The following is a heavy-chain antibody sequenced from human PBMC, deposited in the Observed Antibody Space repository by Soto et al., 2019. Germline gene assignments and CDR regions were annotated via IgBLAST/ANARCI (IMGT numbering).Heavy chain of an antibody. CDR1: GFTFSDYY. CDR3: AENVPVPLDY. D-gene: IGHD2-2*01. V-gene: IGHV3-11*01. CDR2: ISSSGSTI. J-gene: IGHJ4*02. Sequence: QVQLVESGGGLVKPGGSLRLSCAASGFTFSDYYMSWIRQAPGKGLEWVSYISSSGSTIYYADSVKGRFTISRDNAKNPLFSQMNSPGGGDKAVLYFAENVPVPLDYWGQGTLVTVSS.